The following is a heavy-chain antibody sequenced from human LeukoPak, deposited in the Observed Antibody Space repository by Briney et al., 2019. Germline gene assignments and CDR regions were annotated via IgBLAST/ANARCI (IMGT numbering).Heavy chain of an antibody. CDR2: ISRDGRST. V-gene: IGHV3-64D*06. D-gene: IGHD2-15*01. Sequence: GGSRRLSCSASGFTFSSYAIHWVRQAPGKGLEYVSAISRDGRSTYYADSVKGRFTISRDNSKNMLYLQMSSLRAEDTAVYYCVKVACSGGTCYPPLDCWGQGTLVTVSS. CDR3: VKVACSGGTCYPPLDC. J-gene: IGHJ4*02. CDR1: GFTFSSYA.